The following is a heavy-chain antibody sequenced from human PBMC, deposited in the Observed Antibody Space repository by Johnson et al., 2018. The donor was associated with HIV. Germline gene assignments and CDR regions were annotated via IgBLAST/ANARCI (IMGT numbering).Heavy chain of an antibody. V-gene: IGHV3-30*04. Sequence: QVQLVESGGGVVQPERSLRLSCSASGFTFSSYAMHWVRQAPGKGLEWVACISYDGSNKYYADSVKGRFTISRDNSKNTLYLQMNSLRVEDTAVYYCASPRAVAGGGAFDIWGQGTMVTVSS. D-gene: IGHD6-19*01. CDR1: GFTFSSYA. CDR2: ISYDGSNK. J-gene: IGHJ3*02. CDR3: ASPRAVAGGGAFDI.